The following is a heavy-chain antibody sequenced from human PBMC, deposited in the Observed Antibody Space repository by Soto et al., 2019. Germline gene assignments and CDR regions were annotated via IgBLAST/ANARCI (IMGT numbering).Heavy chain of an antibody. Sequence: EVQLLDSGGGWVQPGGSPRLSCAASGFKFSDNAMSWVRQAPGKGLEWVSAISANGDTTYYVESVRDRFTISRDNSKSTLHLQMNSLRADDTALYYCAQCPSPFGGCERVDYWGQGTLVTVSS. D-gene: IGHD1-26*01. J-gene: IGHJ4*02. CDR3: AQCPSPFGGCERVDY. CDR2: ISANGDTT. V-gene: IGHV3-23*01. CDR1: GFKFSDNA.